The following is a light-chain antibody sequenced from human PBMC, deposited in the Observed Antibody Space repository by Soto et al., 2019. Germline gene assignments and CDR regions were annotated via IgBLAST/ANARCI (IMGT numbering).Light chain of an antibody. Sequence: QSALTQPASVSGSPGQSITISCTGTSSDIGSYNRVSWYQQPPGTAPKLIIYEVNNRPSGVPDRFSGSKSGNTASLTISGLLAEDEADYYCNSFTTRSTYVFGTGTKVTV. J-gene: IGLJ1*01. V-gene: IGLV2-18*02. CDR2: EVN. CDR3: NSFTTRSTYV. CDR1: SSDIGSYNR.